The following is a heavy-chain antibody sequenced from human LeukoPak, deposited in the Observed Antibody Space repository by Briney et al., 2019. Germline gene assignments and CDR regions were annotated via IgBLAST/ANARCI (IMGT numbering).Heavy chain of an antibody. CDR2: INPNSGGT. J-gene: IGHJ3*02. Sequence: ASVKVSCKASGYTFTGHYMHWVRQAPGQGPEWMGWINPNSGGTNYAQKFQGRVTMTRDTSISTAYMELSGLRSDDTAVYYCARCSTPHWVFDAFDIWGQGTMVTVSS. D-gene: IGHD7-27*01. CDR3: ARCSTPHWVFDAFDI. V-gene: IGHV1-2*02. CDR1: GYTFTGHY.